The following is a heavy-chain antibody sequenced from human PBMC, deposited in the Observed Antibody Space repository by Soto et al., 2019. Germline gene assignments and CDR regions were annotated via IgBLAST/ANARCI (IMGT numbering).Heavy chain of an antibody. J-gene: IGHJ4*02. CDR1: GFTFSSYA. CDR2: ILYDGSNK. D-gene: IGHD6-6*01. CDR3: ARDSSSSTPPL. Sequence: GGSLRRSCAASGFTFSSYAMHWVRQAPGKGLEWVAVILYDGSNKYYADSVKGRFTISRDNSKNTLYLQMNSLRAEDTAVYYCARDSSSSTPPLWGQGTLVTVSS. V-gene: IGHV3-30-3*01.